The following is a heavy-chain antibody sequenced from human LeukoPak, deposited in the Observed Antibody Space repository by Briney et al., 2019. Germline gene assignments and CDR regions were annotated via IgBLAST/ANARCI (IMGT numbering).Heavy chain of an antibody. CDR1: GGTFSSYA. CDR2: IIPILVIP. V-gene: IGHV1-69*04. Sequence: SVKVSCKASGGTFSSYAISWVRQAPGQGLEWMGTIIPILVIPNYAQKFQGRVTITADKSTSTVYMELSSLRSEDTVVYYCARDYRYGSGSYCAFDIWGQGTMVTVSS. CDR3: ARDYRYGSGSYCAFDI. J-gene: IGHJ3*02. D-gene: IGHD3-10*01.